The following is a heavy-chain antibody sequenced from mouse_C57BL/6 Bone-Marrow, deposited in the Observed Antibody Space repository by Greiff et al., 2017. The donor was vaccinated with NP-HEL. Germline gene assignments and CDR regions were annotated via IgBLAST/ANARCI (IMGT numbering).Heavy chain of an antibody. CDR1: GYTFTSYW. V-gene: IGHV1-69*01. Sequence: QVQLQQPGAELVMPGASVKLSCKASGYTFTSYWMHWVKQRPGQGLEWIGEIDPSDSYTNYNQKFKGKSTLTVDKSSSTAYMQLSSLTSEDSAVYYCASGYYSNYEGYFDYWGQGTTLTVSS. J-gene: IGHJ2*01. D-gene: IGHD2-5*01. CDR3: ASGYYSNYEGYFDY. CDR2: IDPSDSYT.